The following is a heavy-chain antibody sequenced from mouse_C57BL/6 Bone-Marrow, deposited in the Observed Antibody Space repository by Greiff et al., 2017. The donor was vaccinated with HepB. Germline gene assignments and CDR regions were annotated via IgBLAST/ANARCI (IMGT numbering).Heavy chain of an antibody. J-gene: IGHJ2*01. CDR3: AVGILVEADY. D-gene: IGHD3-3*01. V-gene: IGHV1-50*01. Sequence: QVQLQQPGAELVKPGASVKLSCKASGYTFTSYWMQWVKQRPGQGLEWIGEIDPSDSYTNYNQKFKGKATLTVDTSSSTAYMQLSSLTSEDSAVYDCAVGILVEADYWGQGTTLTVSS. CDR1: GYTFTSYW. CDR2: IDPSDSYT.